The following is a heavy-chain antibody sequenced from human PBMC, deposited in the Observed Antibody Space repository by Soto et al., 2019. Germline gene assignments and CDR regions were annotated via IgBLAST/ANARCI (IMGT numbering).Heavy chain of an antibody. CDR3: AAEGYCSGGSCRSEYFQH. CDR2: IVVGSGNT. D-gene: IGHD2-15*01. Sequence: QMQLVQSGPEVKKPGTSVKVSCKASGFTFTSSAMQWVRQARGQRLEWIGWIVVGSGNTNYAQKLQERVTITRDMSTSTAYMELSSLRSEDTAVYYCAAEGYCSGGSCRSEYFQHWGQGTLVTVSS. V-gene: IGHV1-58*02. J-gene: IGHJ1*01. CDR1: GFTFTSSA.